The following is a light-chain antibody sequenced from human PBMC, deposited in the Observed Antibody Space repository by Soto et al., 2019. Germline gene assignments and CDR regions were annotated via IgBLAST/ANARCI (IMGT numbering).Light chain of an antibody. CDR1: QSVLYSSNNRNH. CDR2: WAS. CDR3: QQYYSTPYT. J-gene: IGKJ2*01. V-gene: IGKV4-1*01. Sequence: DIVMTQSPDSLAVSLGERATINCKSSQSVLYSSNNRNHLAWYQQTPGQPPKLLIYWASTRESGVPDRFSGSGSGTDFTLTISSLRAEDVAVYYCQQYYSTPYTFGQGTKLEIK.